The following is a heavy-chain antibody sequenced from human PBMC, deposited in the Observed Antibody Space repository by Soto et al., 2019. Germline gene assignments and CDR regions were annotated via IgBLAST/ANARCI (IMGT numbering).Heavy chain of an antibody. CDR1: GFTFSSYT. Sequence: GSLRLSCAASGFTFSSYTMNWVRQAPGKGLEWVSSISTSRTYIYYVDSVKGRFTISRDNAKNSLYLQMNSLRAEDTAVYYCARQVYVQGDENDYWGQGTLVTVSS. CDR3: ARQVYVQGDENDY. CDR2: ISTSRTYI. V-gene: IGHV3-21*06. D-gene: IGHD1-20*01. J-gene: IGHJ4*02.